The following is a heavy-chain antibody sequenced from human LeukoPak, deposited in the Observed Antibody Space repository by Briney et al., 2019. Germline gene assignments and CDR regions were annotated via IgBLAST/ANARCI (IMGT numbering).Heavy chain of an antibody. CDR2: IKQDGSEK. J-gene: IGHJ6*02. CDR1: GITFSSYW. V-gene: IGHV3-7*01. D-gene: IGHD5-18*01. Sequence: SGGSLRLSCAASGITFSSYWMSWVRQAPGKGLEWVANIKQDGSEKYYVDSVKGRFTISRDNAKNSLYLQMNSLRAEDTAVYYCARVGDGAAMEAEGIMDVWGQGTTVTVSS. CDR3: ARVGDGAAMEAEGIMDV.